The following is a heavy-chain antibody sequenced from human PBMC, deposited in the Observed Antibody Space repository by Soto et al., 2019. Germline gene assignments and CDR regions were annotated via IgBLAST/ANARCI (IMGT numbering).Heavy chain of an antibody. CDR2: ISGSDVTT. V-gene: IGHV3-23*01. CDR3: AKTPYDFCRSGQYLFDH. Sequence: GGSLRLSCTVSGFTFGSHSMSWVRQAPGKGLECVSGISGSDVTTFYADSVKGRFTISRDNSKKTLYLQMNSLRAEDAGFYYCAKTPYDFCRSGQYLFDHCGQRTLVP. CDR1: GFTFGSHS. J-gene: IGHJ4*02. D-gene: IGHD3-3*01.